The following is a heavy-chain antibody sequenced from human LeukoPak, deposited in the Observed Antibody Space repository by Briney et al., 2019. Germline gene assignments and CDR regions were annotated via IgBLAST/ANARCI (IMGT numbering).Heavy chain of an antibody. D-gene: IGHD2-15*01. Sequence: GESLRISCKGSGYSFTSYWISWVRQMPGKGLERMGRIDPSDSYTNYSPSFQGHVTISADKSISTAYLQWSSLKASDTAMYYCASSPRTKDRPIQVIYWGQGTLVTVSS. J-gene: IGHJ4*02. V-gene: IGHV5-10-1*01. CDR3: ASSPRTKDRPIQVIY. CDR1: GYSFTSYW. CDR2: IDPSDSYT.